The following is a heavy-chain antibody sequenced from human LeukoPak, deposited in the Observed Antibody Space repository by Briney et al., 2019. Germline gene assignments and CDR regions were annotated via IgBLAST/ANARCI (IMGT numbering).Heavy chain of an antibody. J-gene: IGHJ4*02. V-gene: IGHV4-31*03. D-gene: IGHD3-22*01. CDR2: LSASGNS. CDR3: ATYYVGRGGTGY. Sequence: SETLSLTCRVSSVPVSSGNFHWSWIRQHPGMGLEWIGFLSASGNSYYNPSLKSRISMSLDTSENLFSLGLNSVTAADTAVYYCATYYVGRGGTGYWGPGTLVTVSS. CDR1: SVPVSSGNFH.